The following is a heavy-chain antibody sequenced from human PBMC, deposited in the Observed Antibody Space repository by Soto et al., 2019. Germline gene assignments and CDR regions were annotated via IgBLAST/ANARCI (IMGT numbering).Heavy chain of an antibody. CDR2: ISSSSSYI. CDR3: ARPPGGGASYGMDV. J-gene: IGHJ6*02. Sequence: EVQLVESGGGLVKPGGSLRLSCAASGFTFSSYSMNWVRQAPGKGLEWVSSISSSSSYIYYADSVKGRFTISRDNAKNPLFLKMNSRRAGDTVVYYCARPPGGGASYGMDVGGQGTTVTLSS. CDR1: GFTFSSYS. V-gene: IGHV3-21*01. D-gene: IGHD3-10*01.